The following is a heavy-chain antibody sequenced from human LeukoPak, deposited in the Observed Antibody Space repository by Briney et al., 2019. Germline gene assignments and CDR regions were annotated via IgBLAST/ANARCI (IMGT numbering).Heavy chain of an antibody. CDR2: IYYTGST. CDR3: ARGALISYSYGPFDY. V-gene: IGHV4-59*01. Sequence: SETLSLTCTVSGGSISSYYWSWIRQPPGKGLDWIGYIYYTGSTNDNPSLKSRVTISVDTSKNQFSLKLSSVTAADTAVYYRARGALISYSYGPFDYWGQGTLVTVSS. D-gene: IGHD5-18*01. J-gene: IGHJ4*02. CDR1: GGSISSYY.